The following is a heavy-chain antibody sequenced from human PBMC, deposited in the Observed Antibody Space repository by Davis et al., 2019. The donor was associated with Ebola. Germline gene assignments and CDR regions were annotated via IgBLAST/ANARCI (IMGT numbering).Heavy chain of an antibody. CDR2: ISYDGSNK. V-gene: IGHV3-30*18. J-gene: IGHJ4*02. CDR3: AKRELATG. Sequence: GESLKISCAASGFTFSSYGMHWVRQAPGKGLEWVAVISYDGSNKYYADSVKGRFTISRDNSKNTLYLQMNSLRAEDTAVYYCAKRELATGWGQGTLVTVSS. CDR1: GFTFSSYG. D-gene: IGHD1-26*01.